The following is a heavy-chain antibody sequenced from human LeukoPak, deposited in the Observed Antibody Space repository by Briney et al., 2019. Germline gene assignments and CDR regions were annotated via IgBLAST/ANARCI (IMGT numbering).Heavy chain of an antibody. J-gene: IGHJ4*02. D-gene: IGHD3-22*01. CDR1: GGSISSYY. CDR2: IYYSGST. CDR3: ARVTAYYDSSGYSYYFDY. Sequence: PSETLSLTCTVSGGSISSYYWSWIRQPPGKGLEWIGYIYYSGSTNYNPSLKSRVTISVDTSKNQSSLKLSSVTAADTAVYYCARVTAYYDSSGYSYYFDYWGQGTLVTVSS. V-gene: IGHV4-59*01.